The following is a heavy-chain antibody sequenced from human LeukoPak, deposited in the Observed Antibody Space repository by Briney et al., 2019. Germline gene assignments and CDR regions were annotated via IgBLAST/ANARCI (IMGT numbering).Heavy chain of an antibody. Sequence: PSETLSLTCAVYGGSFSAYYWSWIRQPPGKGLEWIGEIDHTGSTNYNPSLKSRVTMSVDRSKNQFSLKLSSVTAADKAVYYCARTNNYYGSGSYRDWGQGSLVTVSS. CDR1: GGSFSAYY. V-gene: IGHV4-34*01. CDR2: IDHTGST. J-gene: IGHJ1*01. D-gene: IGHD3-10*01. CDR3: ARTNNYYGSGSYRD.